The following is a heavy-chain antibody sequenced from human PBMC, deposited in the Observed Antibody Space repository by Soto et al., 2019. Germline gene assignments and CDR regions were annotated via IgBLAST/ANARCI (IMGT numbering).Heavy chain of an antibody. V-gene: IGHV4-59*01. Sequence: SETLSLTCTVSGGFISSYYWSWIRQPPGKGLEWIGYTYYSGSTNYNPSLKSRVTISVDTSKNQFSLKLSSVTAADTSVHYCEIASERYCSGGSCYLGGGYYYFYYMDVWGKGTTVIGSS. CDR1: GGFISSYY. CDR2: TYYSGST. D-gene: IGHD2-15*01. CDR3: EIASERYCSGGSCYLGGGYYYFYYMDV. J-gene: IGHJ6*03.